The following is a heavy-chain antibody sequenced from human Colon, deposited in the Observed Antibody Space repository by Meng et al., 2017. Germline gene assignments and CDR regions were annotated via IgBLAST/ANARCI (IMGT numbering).Heavy chain of an antibody. D-gene: IGHD1-26*01. CDR3: ARGIWEGFDY. Sequence: QVQLVQPGVVVTTPGPSLRVSCKASGYTFTALDINWVRQATGQGLEWMGWINTNSGETGYAQKFQGRFTMTRDTSISTFYMELSSLTSDDTAVYYCARGIWEGFDYWGQGALVTVSS. CDR2: INTNSGET. J-gene: IGHJ4*02. CDR1: GYTFTALD. V-gene: IGHV1-8*01.